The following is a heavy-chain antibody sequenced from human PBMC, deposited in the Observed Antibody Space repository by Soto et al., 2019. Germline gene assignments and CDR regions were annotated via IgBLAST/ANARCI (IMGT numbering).Heavy chain of an antibody. D-gene: IGHD3-22*01. CDR3: AKGAWGYYDPTGGYYFDF. V-gene: IGHV3-23*01. CDR2: ISGSGGTT. Sequence: EVQLLESGGGLVQPGGSLRLSCVASGFTFSDYAMTWVRQAPGKGLEWVSAISGSGGTTHYADSVKGRFTISRDNSKNTLFLQMNSLRAADTALYYCAKGAWGYYDPTGGYYFDFWGPGTLVTVSS. J-gene: IGHJ4*02. CDR1: GFTFSDYA.